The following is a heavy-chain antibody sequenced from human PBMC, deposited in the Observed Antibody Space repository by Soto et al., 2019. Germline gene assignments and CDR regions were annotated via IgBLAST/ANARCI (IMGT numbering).Heavy chain of an antibody. J-gene: IGHJ4*02. CDR2: LSYDGSKK. D-gene: IGHD3-3*01. Sequence: QVQLVESGEGVVRPGRSLRLCCAASGFTFSSFVMHWVRQAPGKGLEWVAALSYDGSKKNYADSVKGRFTISRDNSKSTLYLQMNSLTIEDTAVYYCVRDGPRITIYGYGDYWGQGTLVTVFS. CDR1: GFTFSSFV. CDR3: VRDGPRITIYGYGDY. V-gene: IGHV3-30*04.